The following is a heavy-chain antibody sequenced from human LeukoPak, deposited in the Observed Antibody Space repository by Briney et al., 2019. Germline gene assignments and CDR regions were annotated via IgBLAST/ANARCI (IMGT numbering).Heavy chain of an antibody. CDR1: GFTFSTYP. D-gene: IGHD6-19*01. V-gene: IGHV3-64D*06. Sequence: PGGSLRLSCSASGFTFSTYPMHWVRQAPGKGLEYVSAINNYGDSTYYADSVKGRFTISRDNSKNTLYLQMSSLRAEDTAVYSCVKPNLAVAGTRYFDSGGQGTLVTVSS. J-gene: IGHJ4*02. CDR3: VKPNLAVAGTRYFDS. CDR2: INNYGDST.